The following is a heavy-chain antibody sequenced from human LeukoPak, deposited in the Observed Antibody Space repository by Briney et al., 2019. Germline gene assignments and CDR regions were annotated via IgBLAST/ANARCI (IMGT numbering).Heavy chain of an antibody. V-gene: IGHV1-2*02. Sequence: VASVKVSCKASGYTFTGYYMHWVRQAPGQGLEWMGWINPNSGGTNYAQKFQGRVTMTRDTSISTAYMELSRLRSDDTAVYYCARYYDFWSGYFGYWGQGTLVTVSS. CDR3: ARYYDFWSGYFGY. D-gene: IGHD3-3*01. CDR1: GYTFTGYY. CDR2: INPNSGGT. J-gene: IGHJ4*02.